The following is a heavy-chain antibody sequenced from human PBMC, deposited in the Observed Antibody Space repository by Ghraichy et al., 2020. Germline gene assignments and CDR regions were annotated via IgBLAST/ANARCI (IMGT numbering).Heavy chain of an antibody. CDR2: IYWNDDK. Sequence: SGPTLVKPTQTLTLTCSFSGFSLNTVGVGVGWIRQPPGKALEWPALIYWNDDKPYSPSLKSRLSISKDTSTNQVVLTMTDMDPLDTATYYCAQRRAGTLISKHLFDPWGQGTVITDSS. V-gene: IGHV2-5*01. CDR1: GFSLNTVGVG. D-gene: IGHD6-19*01. CDR3: AQRRAGTLISKHLFDP. J-gene: IGHJ5*02.